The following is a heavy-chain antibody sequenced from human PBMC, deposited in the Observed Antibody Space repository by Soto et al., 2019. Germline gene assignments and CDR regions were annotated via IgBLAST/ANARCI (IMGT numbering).Heavy chain of an antibody. CDR1: GFTFSIYG. V-gene: IGHV3-33*01. J-gene: IGHJ4*02. D-gene: IGHD6-19*01. Sequence: QVQLVQSGGGVVQPGRSLRLSCAASGFTFSIYGMHWVRQAPGQGLEWVAVIWYDGSNQYYADSVKGRFTISRDNSKKTLYLQINSLRADDTAVYYCARATNGQWLELDYWGQGTLVTVSS. CDR2: IWYDGSNQ. CDR3: ARATNGQWLELDY.